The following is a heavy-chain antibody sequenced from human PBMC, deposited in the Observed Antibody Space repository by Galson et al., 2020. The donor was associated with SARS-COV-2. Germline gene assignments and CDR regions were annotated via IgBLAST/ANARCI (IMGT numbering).Heavy chain of an antibody. D-gene: IGHD1-1*01. CDR2: IYDSGST. Sequence: GGSLRLSCAASGFNFSTYAMSWVRQAPGKGLQWVSVIYDSGSTYYADSVKGRFTISRDNSKNTLYLQMNSLRAEDTAVYYCAKRPIRNGVHLAYFDYWGQGTLVTVSS. CDR1: GFNFSTYA. V-gene: IGHV3-23*03. J-gene: IGHJ4*02. CDR3: AKRPIRNGVHLAYFDY.